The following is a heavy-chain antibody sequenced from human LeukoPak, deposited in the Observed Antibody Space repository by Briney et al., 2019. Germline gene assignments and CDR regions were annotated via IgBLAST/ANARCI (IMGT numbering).Heavy chain of an antibody. Sequence: SGTLSLTCAVSGGSIISGDWWSWVRQPPGKGLEWIGEIYHSGRTNYNPSLKSRVTISLDKSKNQFSLNLSSVTAADTALYYCARDDANWFDPWGQGTLVTVSS. V-gene: IGHV4-4*02. CDR1: GGSIISGDW. CDR2: IYHSGRT. CDR3: ARDDANWFDP. J-gene: IGHJ5*02.